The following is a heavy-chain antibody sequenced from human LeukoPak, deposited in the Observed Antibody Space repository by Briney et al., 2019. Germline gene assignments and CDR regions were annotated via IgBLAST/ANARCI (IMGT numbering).Heavy chain of an antibody. CDR1: GYTLTELS. CDR2: FDPEDGET. D-gene: IGHD2-2*01. CDR3: ATDPGEIVPAAKGPRGDYCYGMDV. V-gene: IGHV1-24*01. Sequence: ASVKVSCKVSGYTLTELSMHWVRQAPGKGLEWMGGFDPEDGETIYAQKFQGRVTMTEDTSTDSAYMELNSLRSDDTAVYYCATDPGEIVPAAKGPRGDYCYGMDVWGQGTTVTVSS. J-gene: IGHJ6*02.